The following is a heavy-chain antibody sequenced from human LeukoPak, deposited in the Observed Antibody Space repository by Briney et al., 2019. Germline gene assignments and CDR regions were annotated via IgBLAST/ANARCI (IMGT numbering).Heavy chain of an antibody. V-gene: IGHV7-4-1*02. CDR1: GYTFTSYA. J-gene: IGHJ3*02. Sequence: ASVKVSCKASGYTFTSYAMNWVRQAPGQGLEWMGWININTGNPTYAQGFTGRFVFSLDTSVSTAYLQISSLKAEDTAVYYCARGELAYYDSSGYWLFDAFDIWGQGTMVTVSS. CDR2: ININTGNP. D-gene: IGHD3-22*01. CDR3: ARGELAYYDSSGYWLFDAFDI.